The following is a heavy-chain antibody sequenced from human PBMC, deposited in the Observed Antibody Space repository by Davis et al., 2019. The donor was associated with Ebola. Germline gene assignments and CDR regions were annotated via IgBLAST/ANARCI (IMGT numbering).Heavy chain of an antibody. Sequence: GESLKISCAASGFTFPDYWMYWVRQTPGKGLEWVSVIYSGGTTEYSDSVKGRFTISRDNSKNTLYLQMNSLSAEDTAVYYCARDGYNSGLGMGYFDSWGQGTLVTVSS. J-gene: IGHJ4*02. CDR3: ARDGYNSGLGMGYFDS. CDR2: IYSGGTT. D-gene: IGHD6-19*01. CDR1: GFTFPDYW. V-gene: IGHV3-53*01.